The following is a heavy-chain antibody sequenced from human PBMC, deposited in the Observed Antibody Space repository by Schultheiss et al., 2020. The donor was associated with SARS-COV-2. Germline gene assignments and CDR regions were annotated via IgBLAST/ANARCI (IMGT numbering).Heavy chain of an antibody. CDR2: INHSGST. Sequence: SETLSLTCAVYGGSFSGYYWSWIRQPPGKGLEWIGEINHSGSTNYNPSLKSRVTISVDTSKNQFSLKLSSVTAADTAVYYCARWNIVDDAFDIWGQGTMVTVSS. V-gene: IGHV4-34*01. CDR3: ARWNIVDDAFDI. D-gene: IGHD2/OR15-2a*01. J-gene: IGHJ3*02. CDR1: GGSFSGYY.